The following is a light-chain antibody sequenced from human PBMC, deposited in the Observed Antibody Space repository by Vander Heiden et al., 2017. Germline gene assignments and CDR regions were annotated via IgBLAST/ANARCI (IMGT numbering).Light chain of an antibody. CDR1: QSVLYSSNNKNY. CDR2: WAS. Sequence: ATINCKSSQSVLYSSNNKNYLAWYQQKPGQPPKLLIYWASTRESGVPDRFSGSGSGTDFTLTISSLQAEDVAVYYCQQYYTTLSWTFGQGTKVEIK. V-gene: IGKV4-1*01. CDR3: QQYYTTLSWT. J-gene: IGKJ1*01.